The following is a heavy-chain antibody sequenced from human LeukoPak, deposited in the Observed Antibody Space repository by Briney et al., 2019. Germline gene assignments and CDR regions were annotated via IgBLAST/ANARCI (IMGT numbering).Heavy chain of an antibody. CDR3: ARDRSLYYYGMDV. J-gene: IGHJ6*02. V-gene: IGHV4-30-4*01. CDR1: GGSISSGDYY. D-gene: IGHD3-10*01. Sequence: SETLSLTCTVSGGSISSGDYYWSWIRQPPGKGLEWIGYIHYSGGTYYNPSLKSRVTISVDTSKNQFSLKLSSVTAADTAVYYCARDRSLYYYGMDVWGQGTTVTVSS. CDR2: IHYSGGT.